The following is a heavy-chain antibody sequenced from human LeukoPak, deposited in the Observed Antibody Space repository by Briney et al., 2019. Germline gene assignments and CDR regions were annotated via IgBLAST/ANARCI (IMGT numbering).Heavy chain of an antibody. V-gene: IGHV3-48*04. CDR2: ISSSSSTI. CDR3: AGSGRWQRKYAFDI. D-gene: IGHD5-24*01. J-gene: IGHJ3*02. Sequence: GGSLRLSCAASGFTFSSYSMNWVRQAPGKGLEWVSYISSSSSTIYYADSVKGRFTISRDNAKNSLYLQMNSLRAEDTAVYYCAGSGRWQRKYAFDIWGQGTMVTVSS. CDR1: GFTFSSYS.